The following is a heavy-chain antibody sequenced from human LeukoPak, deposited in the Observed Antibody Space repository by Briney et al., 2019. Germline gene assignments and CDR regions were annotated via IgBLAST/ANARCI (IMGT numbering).Heavy chain of an antibody. D-gene: IGHD2-2*01. J-gene: IGHJ4*02. V-gene: IGHV3-15*01. CDR3: TTPGYCSGTTCYLFDY. Sequence: GGSLRLSCAASGFTFSNAWMSWVRQAPGKGVEWVGRIKSRTDGGTTDYATSVKGRFTISRDDSNTLFLQMSSLKPEDTAVYYCTTPGYCSGTTCYLFDYWGPGTLVTVSS. CDR1: GFTFSNAW. CDR2: IKSRTDGGTT.